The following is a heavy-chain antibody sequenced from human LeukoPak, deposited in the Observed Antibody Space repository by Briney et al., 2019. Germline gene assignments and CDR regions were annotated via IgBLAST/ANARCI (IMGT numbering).Heavy chain of an antibody. V-gene: IGHV3-48*02. CDR1: GFTFSGYS. D-gene: IGHD1-26*01. J-gene: IGHJ4*02. Sequence: GGSLRLSCVLSGFTFSGYSMIWGRQAPGKGLEWISYISSSSSTVYYADSVKGRFTISRDNAKNSLYLQMNSLRDEDTAVYYCARETAYSFDYWGQGTLVTVSS. CDR2: ISSSSSTV. CDR3: ARETAYSFDY.